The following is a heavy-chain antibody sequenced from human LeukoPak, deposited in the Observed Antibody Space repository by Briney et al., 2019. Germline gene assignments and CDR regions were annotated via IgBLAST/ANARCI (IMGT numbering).Heavy chain of an antibody. CDR1: GGTFSSYA. CDR2: IIPIFGTA. Sequence: GASVTVSCKASGGTFSSYAISWVRQAPGQGLEWMGGIIPIFGTANYAQKFQGRVTITADESTSTAYMELSSLRSEDTAVYYCARVRSSYGSSWYLDYWGQGTLVTVSS. J-gene: IGHJ4*02. CDR3: ARVRSSYGSSWYLDY. V-gene: IGHV1-69*13. D-gene: IGHD6-13*01.